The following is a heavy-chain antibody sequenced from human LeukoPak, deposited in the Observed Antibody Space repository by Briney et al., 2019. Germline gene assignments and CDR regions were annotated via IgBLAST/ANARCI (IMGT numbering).Heavy chain of an antibody. V-gene: IGHV3-7*01. J-gene: IGHJ4*02. CDR2: IKKDGSEK. Sequence: GGSLRLSCAASGFTFSSHRMSWVRQAPGKGLEWVANIKKDGSEKYYVDSVKGRFAISRDNAKTSLYLQMNSLRAEDTAVYYCARDLSGITGYTYGRGIDYWGQGTLVTVSS. CDR3: ARDLSGITGYTYGRGIDY. CDR1: GFTFSSHR. D-gene: IGHD5-18*01.